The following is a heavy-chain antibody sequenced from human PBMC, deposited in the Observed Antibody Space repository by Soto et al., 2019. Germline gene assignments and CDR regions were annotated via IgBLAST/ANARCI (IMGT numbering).Heavy chain of an antibody. Sequence: SETLSLTCTVSGGSISGYYWSWIRQPPGKGLEWIGYIFYRGNTLYNPSLQSRVTISVDTSKNQFFLGLTSVTAADTAVYYCTRHAIIPKLQSGIDVWGQGAWVTVSS. CDR3: TRHAIIPKLQSGIDV. J-gene: IGHJ6*02. V-gene: IGHV4-59*01. CDR1: GGSISGYY. CDR2: IFYRGNT. D-gene: IGHD1-1*01.